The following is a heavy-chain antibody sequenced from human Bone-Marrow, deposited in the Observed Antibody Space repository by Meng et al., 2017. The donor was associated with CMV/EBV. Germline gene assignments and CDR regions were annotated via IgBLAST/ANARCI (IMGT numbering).Heavy chain of an antibody. CDR2: ISGSGGST. D-gene: IGHD3-22*01. V-gene: IGHV3-23*01. CDR1: GFTFSSYA. Sequence: GESLKISCAASGFTFSSYAMSWVRQAPGKGLEWVSAISGSGGSTYYADSVKGRFTISRDNSKNTLYLQMNSLRAEDTAVYYCAKGGSRITMIVVVMDDAFDIWGRGTMVTVSS. J-gene: IGHJ3*02. CDR3: AKGGSRITMIVVVMDDAFDI.